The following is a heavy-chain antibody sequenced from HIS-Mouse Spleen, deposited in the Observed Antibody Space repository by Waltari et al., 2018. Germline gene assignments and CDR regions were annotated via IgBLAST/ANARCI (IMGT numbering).Heavy chain of an antibody. D-gene: IGHD6-13*01. CDR1: GGSIRSSSYY. CDR3: AREIPYSSSWYDWYFDL. Sequence: QLQLQESGPGLVKPSETLSLICTVSGGSIRSSSYYWGWIRQPPGKGLEWIGSIYYSGSTYYNPSLKSRVTISVDTSKNQFSLKLSSVTAADTAVYYCAREIPYSSSWYDWYFDLWGRGTLVTVSS. J-gene: IGHJ2*01. V-gene: IGHV4-39*07. CDR2: IYYSGST.